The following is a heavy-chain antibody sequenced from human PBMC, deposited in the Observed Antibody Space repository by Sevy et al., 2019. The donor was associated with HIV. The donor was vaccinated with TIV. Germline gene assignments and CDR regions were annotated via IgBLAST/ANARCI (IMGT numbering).Heavy chain of an antibody. J-gene: IGHJ4*02. Sequence: GGSLRLSCAASGFTFSGSAMHWVRQASGKGLEWVGRIRSKANSYATAYAASVKGRFTISRDDSKNTAYLQMNSLKTEDTAVYYCTRRGTSIGGYNAYLYYFDYWGQGTLVTVS. CDR1: GFTFSGSA. CDR2: IRSKANSYAT. D-gene: IGHD5-12*01. CDR3: TRRGTSIGGYNAYLYYFDY. V-gene: IGHV3-73*01.